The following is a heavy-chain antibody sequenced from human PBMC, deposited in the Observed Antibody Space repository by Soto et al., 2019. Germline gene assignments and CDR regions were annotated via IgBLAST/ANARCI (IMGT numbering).Heavy chain of an antibody. V-gene: IGHV4-34*01. Sequence: PSETLSLTCAVYGGSFSGYYWSWIRQPPGKGLEWIGEINHSGSTNYNPSLKSRATISVDTSKNQFSLKLSSVTAADTAVYYCARDGRSAYLGRITMVRGAIGFDYWGQGTLVTVSS. D-gene: IGHD3-10*01. CDR3: ARDGRSAYLGRITMVRGAIGFDY. CDR1: GGSFSGYY. CDR2: INHSGST. J-gene: IGHJ4*02.